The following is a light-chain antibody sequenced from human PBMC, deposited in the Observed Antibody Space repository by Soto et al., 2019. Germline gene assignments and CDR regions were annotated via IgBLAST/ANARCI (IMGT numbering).Light chain of an antibody. CDR2: WSS. V-gene: IGKV4-1*01. Sequence: DIVMTQSPDSLSVSLGERATIKCRSSQSVLHRSNGNTDIAWYQQKPGQPPKLLIYWSSTRDSGVPDRFIGSGSRTDFTLTVSSLQAEDVAVFYCQEYQSLRFTFGPGTKVHIE. J-gene: IGKJ3*01. CDR3: QEYQSLRFT. CDR1: QSVLHRSNGNTD.